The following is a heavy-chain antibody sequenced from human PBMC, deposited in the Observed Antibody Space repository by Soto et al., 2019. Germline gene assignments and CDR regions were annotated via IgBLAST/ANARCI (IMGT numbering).Heavy chain of an antibody. V-gene: IGHV4-59*08. CDR3: AGAAAAGSGPGI. CDR2: IYYSGST. D-gene: IGHD6-13*01. CDR1: GGSISSYY. Sequence: SETLSLTCTVSGGSISSYYWSWIRQPPGKGLEWIGYIYYSGSTNYNPSLKSRVTISVDTSKNQFSLKLSSVTAADTAVYYCAGAAAAGSGPGIWGQGTLVTVSS. J-gene: IGHJ4*02.